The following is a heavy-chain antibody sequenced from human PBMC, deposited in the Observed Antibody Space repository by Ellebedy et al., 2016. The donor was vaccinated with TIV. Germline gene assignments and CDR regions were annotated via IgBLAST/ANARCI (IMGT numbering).Heavy chain of an antibody. D-gene: IGHD3-22*01. V-gene: IGHV3-74*01. J-gene: IGHJ4*02. CDR1: GFTFSSYW. CDR2: INSDGSST. CDR3: ARDTYYYDSSGYYY. Sequence: GESLKISXAASGFTFSSYWMHWVRQAPGKGLVWVSRINSDGSSTSYADSVKGRFTISRDNAKNTLYLQMNSLRAEDTAVYYCARDTYYYDSSGYYYWGQGTLVTVSS.